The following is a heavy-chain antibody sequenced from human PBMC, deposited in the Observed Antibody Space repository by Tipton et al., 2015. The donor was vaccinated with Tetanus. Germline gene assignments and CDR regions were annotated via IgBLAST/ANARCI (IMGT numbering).Heavy chain of an antibody. D-gene: IGHD4-17*01. CDR3: ARDERYGDYAY. CDR2: IYYSGST. CDR1: GEALGNGDYY. Sequence: GEALGNGDYYWSWICQPPGKGLESIGYIYYSGSTYYNPSLKSRVTISVDTSKNQFSLRLSSVTAADTAVYYCARDERYGDYAYWGQGALVTVSS. J-gene: IGHJ4*02. V-gene: IGHV4-30-4*01.